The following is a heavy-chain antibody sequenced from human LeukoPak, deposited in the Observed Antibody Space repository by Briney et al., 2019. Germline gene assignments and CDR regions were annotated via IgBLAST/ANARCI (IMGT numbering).Heavy chain of an antibody. J-gene: IGHJ5*02. V-gene: IGHV4-38-2*02. Sequence: SETLSLTCTVSGYSISSGYYWGWIRQPPGKGLEWIGSIYYSGSTYYNPSLKSRVTISVDTSKNQFSLKLNSVTAADTAVYYCARNRYYYGSGNYGVPNWFDPCGQGTLVTVSS. D-gene: IGHD3-10*01. CDR1: GYSISSGYY. CDR2: IYYSGST. CDR3: ARNRYYYGSGNYGVPNWFDP.